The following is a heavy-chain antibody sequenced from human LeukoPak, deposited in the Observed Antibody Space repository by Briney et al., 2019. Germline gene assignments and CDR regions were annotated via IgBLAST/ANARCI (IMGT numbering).Heavy chain of an antibody. D-gene: IGHD2-21*01. V-gene: IGHV4-61*01. J-gene: IGHJ5*02. CDR3: ARALRFLGWFDP. CDR2: IYYSGST. CDR1: GYSITSGYN. Sequence: PSETLSLACTVSGYSITSGYNWAWIRQPPGKGPEWIGYIYYSGSTNYNPSLKSRVTISVDTSKNQFSLKLSSVTAADTAVYYCARALRFLGWFDPWGQGTLDTVSS.